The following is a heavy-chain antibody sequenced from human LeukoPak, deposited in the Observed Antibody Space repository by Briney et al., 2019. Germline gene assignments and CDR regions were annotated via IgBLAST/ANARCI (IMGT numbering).Heavy chain of an antibody. D-gene: IGHD3-22*01. CDR2: IYYSGST. CDR1: GGSISSYY. Sequence: SETLSLTCTVSGGSISSYYWSWIRQPPGKGLEWIGYIYYSGSTNYNPSLKSRVTISVDTSKNQFSLKLSSVTAADTAVYYCARLLHYYDSKSGMDVWGQGTTVTVSS. CDR3: ARLLHYYDSKSGMDV. V-gene: IGHV4-59*08. J-gene: IGHJ6*02.